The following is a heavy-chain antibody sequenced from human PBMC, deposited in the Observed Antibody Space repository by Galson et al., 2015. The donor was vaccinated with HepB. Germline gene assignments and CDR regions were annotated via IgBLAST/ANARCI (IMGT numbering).Heavy chain of an antibody. V-gene: IGHV3-30-3*01. CDR2: LSYDGSNK. J-gene: IGHJ5*02. CDR1: GFTFSSSA. CDR3: ARDSVGFLEHGCWFDP. D-gene: IGHD3-3*02. Sequence: SLRLSCAASGFTFSSSAMHWVRQAPGKGLVWVAVLSYDGSNKYYADSVKGRFTISRDNSNNTLYLQMNSLSAEDTAVYYCARDSVGFLEHGCWFDPWCQGTLFTVSS.